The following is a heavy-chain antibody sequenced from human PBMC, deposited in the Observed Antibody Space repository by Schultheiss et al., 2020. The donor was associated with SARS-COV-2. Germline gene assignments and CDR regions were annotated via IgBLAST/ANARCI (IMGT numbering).Heavy chain of an antibody. CDR2: INHSGST. V-gene: IGHV4-34*01. J-gene: IGHJ4*02. CDR3: ARPESGSYLY. Sequence: SETLSLTCAVYGGSFSGYYWSWIRQPPGKGLEWIGEINHSGSTNYNPSLKSRVTISVDTSKNQFSLKLSSVTAADTAVYYCARPESGSYLYWGQGTLVTVSS. D-gene: IGHD1-26*01. CDR1: GGSFSGYY.